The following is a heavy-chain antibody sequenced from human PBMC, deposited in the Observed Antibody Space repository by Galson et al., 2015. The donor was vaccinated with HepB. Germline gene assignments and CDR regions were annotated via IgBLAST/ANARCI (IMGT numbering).Heavy chain of an antibody. CDR3: ARDPETSSGWYVGGHYYYYYGMDV. Sequence: SVKVSCKASGYTFTSYGISWVRQAPGQGLEWMGWISAYNGNTNYAQKLQGRVTMTTDTSTSTAYMELRSLRSDDTAVYYCARDPETSSGWYVGGHYYYYYGMDVWGQGTTVTVSS. J-gene: IGHJ6*02. D-gene: IGHD6-19*01. CDR1: GYTFTSYG. V-gene: IGHV1-18*04. CDR2: ISAYNGNT.